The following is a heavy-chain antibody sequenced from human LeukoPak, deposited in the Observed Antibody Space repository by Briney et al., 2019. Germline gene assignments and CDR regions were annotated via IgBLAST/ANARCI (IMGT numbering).Heavy chain of an antibody. Sequence: GGSLRLSCAASGFTVGTDHMSWVRQAPGKGLEWVAVSYSGGTSQYAESVKGRFTISRDNSKNMLYLQMNSLRAEDTALYYCARVWELSFDYWGQGTLVTVSS. CDR3: ARVWELSFDY. D-gene: IGHD1-26*01. J-gene: IGHJ4*02. V-gene: IGHV3-53*01. CDR1: GFTVGTDH. CDR2: SYSGGTS.